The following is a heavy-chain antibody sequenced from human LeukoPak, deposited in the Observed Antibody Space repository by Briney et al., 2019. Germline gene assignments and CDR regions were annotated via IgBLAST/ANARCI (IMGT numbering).Heavy chain of an antibody. D-gene: IGHD3-10*01. CDR1: GYTFTGYY. J-gene: IGHJ4*02. Sequence: ASVKVSCKASGYTFTGYYLYWVRQAPGQGLEWMGRINPNSGDSNYAQKFQGRVTVTRDTSISTAYMELRRLRSDDTAVYYCVTYYYGSGSYYGGDYFDYWGQGTLVTVSS. CDR2: INPNSGDS. CDR3: VTYYYGSGSYYGGDYFDY. V-gene: IGHV1-2*06.